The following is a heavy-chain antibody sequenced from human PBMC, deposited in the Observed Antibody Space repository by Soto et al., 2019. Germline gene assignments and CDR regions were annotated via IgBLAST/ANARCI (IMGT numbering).Heavy chain of an antibody. J-gene: IGHJ3*02. CDR1: GFTVSSNY. D-gene: IGHD2-15*01. CDR2: IYSGGST. V-gene: IGHV3-53*04. CDR3: ARAYCSGGSCYDAFDI. Sequence: GGSLRLSCAASGFTVSSNYMSWVRQAPGKGLEWVSVIYSGGSTYYADSMKGRFHISRHNSKNTLYLQMNSLRAEDTAVYYCARAYCSGGSCYDAFDIWGQGTMVTVSS.